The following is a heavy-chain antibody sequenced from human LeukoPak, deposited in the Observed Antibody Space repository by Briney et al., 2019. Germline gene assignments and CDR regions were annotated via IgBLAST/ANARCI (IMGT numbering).Heavy chain of an antibody. CDR2: IDSDGSTT. Sequence: GGSLRLSCAASGFTFSTYWMHWVRQAPGKGLVWVSRIDSDGSTTDYADSVKGRFTISSDNAKNTVYLQMNSLRAEDTAVYYCAGTGCSGGSCYSGYMDVWGKGTTVTVSS. V-gene: IGHV3-74*01. D-gene: IGHD2-15*01. CDR1: GFTFSTYW. CDR3: AGTGCSGGSCYSGYMDV. J-gene: IGHJ6*03.